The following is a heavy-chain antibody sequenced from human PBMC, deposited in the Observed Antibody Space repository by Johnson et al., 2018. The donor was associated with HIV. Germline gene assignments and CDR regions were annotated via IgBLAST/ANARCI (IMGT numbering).Heavy chain of an antibody. D-gene: IGHD6-19*01. CDR2: IYSGGST. CDR3: AKDRAVARWDAFDI. V-gene: IGHV3-53*02. J-gene: IGHJ3*02. Sequence: MQLVETGGGLIQPGGSLRLSCAASGFTVSSNYMSWVRQAPGKGLEWVSVIYSGGSTYYADSVKGRFTISRDNSKNTLYLQMNSLRAEDTALYYCAKDRAVARWDAFDIWGQGTMVTVSS. CDR1: GFTVSSNY.